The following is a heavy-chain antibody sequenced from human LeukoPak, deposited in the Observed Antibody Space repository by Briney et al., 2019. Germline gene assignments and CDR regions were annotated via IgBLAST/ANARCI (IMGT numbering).Heavy chain of an antibody. Sequence: PGGSLRLSCAASGFTFSSYGMHWVRQAPGKGLEWVAVISYDGSNKYYADSVKGRFTISRDNSKNTLYLQMNSLRAEGTAVYYCAKISYYYDSSGYYDRWGQGTLVTVSS. V-gene: IGHV3-30*18. J-gene: IGHJ4*02. D-gene: IGHD3-22*01. CDR3: AKISYYYDSSGYYDR. CDR2: ISYDGSNK. CDR1: GFTFSSYG.